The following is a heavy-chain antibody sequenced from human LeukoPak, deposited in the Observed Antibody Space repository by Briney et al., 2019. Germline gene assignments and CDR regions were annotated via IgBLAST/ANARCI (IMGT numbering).Heavy chain of an antibody. Sequence: PGGSLRLSCAASGFTFSSYGMSWVRQAPGKGLEWVSFISGSGGSTYYADSVKGRFTISRDNAKNSLYLQMNSLRAEDTAVYYCAREPTYTSTWYTSCDYWGQGILVTVSS. V-gene: IGHV3-23*01. CDR3: AREPTYTSTWYTSCDY. D-gene: IGHD6-13*01. CDR1: GFTFSSYG. J-gene: IGHJ4*02. CDR2: ISGSGGST.